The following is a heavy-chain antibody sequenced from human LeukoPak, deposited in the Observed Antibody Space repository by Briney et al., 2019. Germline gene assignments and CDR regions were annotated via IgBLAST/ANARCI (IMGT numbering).Heavy chain of an antibody. D-gene: IGHD1-14*01. J-gene: IGHJ4*02. CDR2: IYYSGSS. CDR3: ARLKVDANNDFDY. V-gene: IGHV4-30-4*01. CDR1: GGSISSGDYY. Sequence: SETLSLTCTVSGGSISSGDYYWSWIRQPPGKGLEWIGYIYYSGSSYFSPSLKSRVTISVDTSKNQFSLKLSSVTAADTALYYCARLKVDANNDFDYWGQGTLVTVSS.